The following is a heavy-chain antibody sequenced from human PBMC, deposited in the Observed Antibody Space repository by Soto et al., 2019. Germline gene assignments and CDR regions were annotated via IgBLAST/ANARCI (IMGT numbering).Heavy chain of an antibody. Sequence: GGSLRLSCAASGFTFSSYSMNWVRQAPGKGLEWVSSISSSSSYIYYADSVKGRFTISRDNAKNSLYLQMNSLRAEDTAVYYCARDAAGGEQWLDGAFDIWGQGTMVTVSS. D-gene: IGHD6-19*01. CDR2: ISSSSSYI. J-gene: IGHJ3*02. CDR1: GFTFSSYS. V-gene: IGHV3-21*01. CDR3: ARDAAGGEQWLDGAFDI.